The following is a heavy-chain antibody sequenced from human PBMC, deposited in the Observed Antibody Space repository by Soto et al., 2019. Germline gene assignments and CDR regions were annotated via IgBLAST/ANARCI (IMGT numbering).Heavy chain of an antibody. CDR2: ISYDGSNK. J-gene: IGHJ4*02. Sequence: QVQLVESGGGVVQPGRSLRLSCAASGFTFSSYAMHWVRQAPGKGLEWVAVISYDGSNKYYADSVKGRFTISRDNSKNTLYLQMNSLRAEDTAVYYCARGGRITICGDFDSWGQGTLVTVSS. CDR3: ARGGRITICGDFDS. CDR1: GFTFSSYA. V-gene: IGHV3-30-3*01. D-gene: IGHD3-3*01.